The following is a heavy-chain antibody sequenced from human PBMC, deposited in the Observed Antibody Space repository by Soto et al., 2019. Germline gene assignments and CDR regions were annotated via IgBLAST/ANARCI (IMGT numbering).Heavy chain of an antibody. CDR2: IYWDDDK. V-gene: IGHV2-5*02. CDR3: AHRRVDTAMVTFDY. CDR1: GFSLSTSGVG. D-gene: IGHD5-18*01. J-gene: IGHJ4*02. Sequence: QITLKESGPTLVKPTQTLTLTCTFSGFSLSTSGVGVGWIRQPPGKALEWLALIYWDDDKRYSPSLKNRLTITKDTSKNQVVLTMTNMDPVDTPTYYCAHRRVDTAMVTFDYWGQGTLVTVSS.